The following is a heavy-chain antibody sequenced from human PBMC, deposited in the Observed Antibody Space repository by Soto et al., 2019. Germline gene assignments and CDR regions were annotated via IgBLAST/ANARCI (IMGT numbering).Heavy chain of an antibody. Sequence: QVQLVQSGAEVKKPGSSVKVSCKASGGTFSSYAISWVRQAPGQGLEWMGGIIPIFGTANYAQKFQGRVTITAYESTSTAYMELSSLKSEYAAVYDCARENYYSSCYSYAAYFQHWGQGTLVTVSA. CDR3: ARENYYSSCYSYAAYFQH. D-gene: IGHD3-22*01. J-gene: IGHJ1*01. CDR2: IIPIFGTA. V-gene: IGHV1-69*12. CDR1: GGTFSSYA.